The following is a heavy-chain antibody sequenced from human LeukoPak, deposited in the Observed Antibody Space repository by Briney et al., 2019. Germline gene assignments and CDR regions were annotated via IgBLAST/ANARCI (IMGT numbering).Heavy chain of an antibody. CDR3: ARLYGGGYYDFWSGSNWFDP. CDR2: IYYSGST. V-gene: IGHV4-39*01. D-gene: IGHD3-3*01. J-gene: IGHJ5*02. Sequence: SETLSLTCTVPGGSISSSSYYWGWIRQPPGKGLEWIGSIYYSGSTYYNPSLKSRVTISVDTSKNQFSLKLSSVTAADTAVYYCARLYGGGYYDFWSGSNWFDPWGQGTLVTVSS. CDR1: GGSISSSSYY.